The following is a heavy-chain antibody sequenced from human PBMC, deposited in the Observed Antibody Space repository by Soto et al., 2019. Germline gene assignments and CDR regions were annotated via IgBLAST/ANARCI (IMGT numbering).Heavy chain of an antibody. CDR3: ARAGVLTMVRGVVFAY. CDR1: GGSISSGGYY. Sequence: PSETLSLTCTVSGGSISSGGYYWSWIRQHPGKGLEWIGYSYYSGSTNYNPSLKSRVTISVDRSKNQFSLKLSSVSAADTAVYYCARAGVLTMVRGVVFAYWGQGTLVTVSS. D-gene: IGHD3-10*01. CDR2: SYYSGST. V-gene: IGHV4-31*03. J-gene: IGHJ4*02.